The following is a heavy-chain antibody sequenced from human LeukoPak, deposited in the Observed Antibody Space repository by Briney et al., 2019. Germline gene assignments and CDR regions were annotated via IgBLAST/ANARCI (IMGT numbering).Heavy chain of an antibody. J-gene: IGHJ5*02. CDR1: GGSISSSNW. Sequence: SSETLSLTCAVSGGSISSSNWWSWVRQPPGKGLEWIGEIYHSGSTNYNPSLKSRVTISVDKSKNQFSLKLSSVTAADTAVYYCARLCSGWYRYNWFDPWGQGTLVTVSS. CDR2: IYHSGST. CDR3: ARLCSGWYRYNWFDP. D-gene: IGHD6-19*01. V-gene: IGHV4-4*02.